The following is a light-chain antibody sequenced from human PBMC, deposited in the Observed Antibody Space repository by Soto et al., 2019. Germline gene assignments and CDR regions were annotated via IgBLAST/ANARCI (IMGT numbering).Light chain of an antibody. CDR3: QQYGNSPQIT. J-gene: IGKJ5*01. Sequence: EIVLTQSPGALSLSPGERATLSCRASQSVRNSYLAWYQQKPGQAPRLLMSGASSRSTGIPDRFSGNGSGTDFTLTIRRLEPEDFAVYYCQQYGNSPQITCGQGKRREIK. CDR1: QSVRNSY. CDR2: GAS. V-gene: IGKV3-20*01.